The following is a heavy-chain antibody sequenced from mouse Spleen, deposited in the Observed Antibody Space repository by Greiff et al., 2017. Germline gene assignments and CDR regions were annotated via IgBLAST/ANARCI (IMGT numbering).Heavy chain of an antibody. Sequence: EVQLVESGGGLVKLGGSLKLSCAASGFTFSSYAMSWVRQTPEKRLEWVATISSGGGNTYYPDSVKGRFTISRDNAKNTLYLQMSSLKSEDTAMYYCARHVHYGPFAYWGQGTLVTVSA. CDR2: ISSGGGNT. V-gene: IGHV5-9-3*01. CDR1: GFTFSSYA. CDR3: ARHVHYGPFAY. J-gene: IGHJ3*01. D-gene: IGHD1-1*02.